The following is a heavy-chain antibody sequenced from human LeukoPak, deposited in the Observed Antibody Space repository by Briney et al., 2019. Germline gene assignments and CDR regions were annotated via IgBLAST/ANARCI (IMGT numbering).Heavy chain of an antibody. V-gene: IGHV3-48*01. CDR1: GFTFKNYS. CDR2: ISSGSDNI. Sequence: GGSLRLSCTASGFTFKNYSMNWVRQAPGKRLELIAYISSGSDNIYYADSVKGRFTISRDNAKNSLYLQMDSLRAEDAAVYSCAKAGGSGNQPFDYWGQGTLVTVSS. CDR3: AKAGGSGNQPFDY. J-gene: IGHJ4*02. D-gene: IGHD3-10*01.